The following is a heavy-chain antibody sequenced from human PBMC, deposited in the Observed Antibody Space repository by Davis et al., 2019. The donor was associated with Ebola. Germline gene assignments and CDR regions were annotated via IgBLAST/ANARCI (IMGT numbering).Heavy chain of an antibody. D-gene: IGHD2-2*01. CDR2: INAGNGNT. CDR3: ARISAQLVDY. V-gene: IGHV1-3*01. J-gene: IGHJ4*02. Sequence: AASVKVFCKASGYTFTSYAMHWVRQAPGQRLEWMGWINAGNGNTKYSQKFQGRVTISRDTSASTAYMELSSLRSEDTAVYYCARISAQLVDYWGQGTLVTVSS. CDR1: GYTFTSYA.